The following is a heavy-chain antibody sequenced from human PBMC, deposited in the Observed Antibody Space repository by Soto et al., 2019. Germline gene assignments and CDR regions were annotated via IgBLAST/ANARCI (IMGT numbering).Heavy chain of an antibody. V-gene: IGHV3-9*01. J-gene: IGHJ6*02. Sequence: EVQLVESGGGLVQPGRSLRLSCAASGFTFDDYAMHWVRQAPGKGLEWVSGISWNSGSIGYADSVKGRFTISRDNAKNSLYPQLTSLRADNTAWYYSGKGESSSCYWVMDVWAKGPRSPSP. D-gene: IGHD6-13*01. CDR3: GKGESSSCYWVMDV. CDR2: ISWNSGSI. CDR1: GFTFDDYA.